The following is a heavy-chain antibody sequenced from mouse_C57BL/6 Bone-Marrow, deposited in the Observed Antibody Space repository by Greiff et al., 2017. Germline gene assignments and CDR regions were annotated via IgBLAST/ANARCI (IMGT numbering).Heavy chain of an antibody. CDR2: ISGGGGYT. V-gene: IGHV5-9*01. CDR3: ARQVTTILATKYFDV. D-gene: IGHD1-1*01. Sequence: EVQRVESGGGLVKPGGSLKLSCAASGFTFSSYTMSWVRQTPEKRLQWVAAISGGGGYTSYPDSVKGRFTISRDTDKRVQYLKMSSLKSEDTTLYYCARQVTTILATKYFDVWGTGTTVTVSS. CDR1: GFTFSSYT. J-gene: IGHJ1*03.